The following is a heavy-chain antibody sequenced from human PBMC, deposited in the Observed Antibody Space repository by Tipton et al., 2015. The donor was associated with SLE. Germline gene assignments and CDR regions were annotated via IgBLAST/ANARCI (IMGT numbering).Heavy chain of an antibody. CDR2: TYQSGTT. Sequence: TLSLTCAVYGGSFSGYYWSWIRQPPGKGLEWIGETYQSGTTYYNPSLQSRVTISLDKSRDQVSLMLSSVTASDTAVYYCARASERIGHFDYWGRGTLVTVSS. V-gene: IGHV4-34*01. CDR3: ARASERIGHFDY. CDR1: GGSFSGYY. J-gene: IGHJ4*02. D-gene: IGHD1-1*01.